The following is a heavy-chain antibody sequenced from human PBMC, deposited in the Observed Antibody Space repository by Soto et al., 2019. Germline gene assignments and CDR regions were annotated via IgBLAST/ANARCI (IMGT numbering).Heavy chain of an antibody. CDR2: ISVYNGVT. CDR1: GHTFTTYG. D-gene: IGHD6-6*01. CDR3: TISPPYRSTSSVRWFDP. J-gene: IGHJ5*02. V-gene: IGHV1-18*01. Sequence: QVQLVQSGAEVKKPGASVKVSCKASGHTFTTYGITWVRQAPGQGLEWMGWISVYNGVTTYSQNVQGRVTMTTDTSTSTTYMELRRLTSDDTAMYYCTISPPYRSTSSVRWFDPWGQGSLVTVSS.